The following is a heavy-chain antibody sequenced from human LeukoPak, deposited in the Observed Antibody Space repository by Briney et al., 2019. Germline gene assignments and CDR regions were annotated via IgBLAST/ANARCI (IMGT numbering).Heavy chain of an antibody. CDR3: AVLGYCSSTSCYTDSNWFDP. CDR2: IIPIFGTA. J-gene: IGHJ5*02. V-gene: IGHV1-69*05. CDR1: GGTFSSYA. D-gene: IGHD2-2*02. Sequence: GASVKVSCKASGGTFSSYAISWVRQAPGQGLEWMGGIIPIFGTANYAQKFQGRVTITTDESTSTACMELSSLRSEDTAVYYCAVLGYCSSTSCYTDSNWFDPWGQGTLVTVSS.